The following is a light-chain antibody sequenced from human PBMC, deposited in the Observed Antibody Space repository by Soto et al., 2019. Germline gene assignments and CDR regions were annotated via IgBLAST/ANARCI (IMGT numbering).Light chain of an antibody. J-gene: IGKJ1*01. CDR1: QTVERW. CDR2: DVS. CDR3: QQSKESVWT. V-gene: IGKV1-5*01. Sequence: DSQMTQSPSTLSASVGDRVTITCRASQTVERWFAWYQQKPGKAPNLVISDVSSLERGVPSRFSGSGSGTEFTLTISGLQPDDLATYYCQQSKESVWTFGQGTKV.